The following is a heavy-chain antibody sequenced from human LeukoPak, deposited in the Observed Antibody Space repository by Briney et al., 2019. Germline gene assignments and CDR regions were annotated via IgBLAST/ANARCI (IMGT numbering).Heavy chain of an antibody. D-gene: IGHD3-10*01. J-gene: IGHJ4*02. CDR1: GYTFTSYD. Sequence: ASVKVSCTASGYTFTSYDINWVRQATGQGLEWMGWMNPNSGNTGYAQKFQGRVTMITDTSTRTADMELRSLRSDDTAVYYCARVRYYFASGSYHVFPLLDHWGQGTLVTVSS. CDR3: ARVRYYFASGSYHVFPLLDH. CDR2: MNPNSGNT. V-gene: IGHV1-8*01.